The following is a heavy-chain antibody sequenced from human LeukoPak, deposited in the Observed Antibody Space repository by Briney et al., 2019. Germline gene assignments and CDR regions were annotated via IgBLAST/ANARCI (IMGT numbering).Heavy chain of an antibody. V-gene: IGHV3-7*01. J-gene: IGHJ6*03. D-gene: IGHD3-22*01. Sequence: GVSLRLSCAVSGFSFTNCWMSWVRQAPGRGLEGVTNVKQDGSEKYYVDSVKGRFTISRDNAKNSLYLQMNSLRAEDKAVYYCARDSKDDYSDSSGYYSYDYYMDVWGQGTTVTVSS. CDR3: ARDSKDDYSDSSGYYSYDYYMDV. CDR2: VKQDGSEK. CDR1: GFSFTNCW.